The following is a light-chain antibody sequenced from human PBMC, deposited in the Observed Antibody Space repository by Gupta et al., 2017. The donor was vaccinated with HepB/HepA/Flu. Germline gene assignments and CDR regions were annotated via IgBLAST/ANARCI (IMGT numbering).Light chain of an antibody. CDR3: QTWSTGIPHLI. CDR2: VNSDGRH. V-gene: IGLV4-69*01. CDR1: RGNSNDA. Sequence: QLVLTQSPSASPSLGPSVKLTWTLNRGNSNDANAGHQQQQEKGHGYLMKVNSDGRHTKGDGMPDCGSGSSYGAARFLSISSLQYDDEAVYHWQTWSTGIPHLIFGGGTKLTVL. J-gene: IGLJ2*01.